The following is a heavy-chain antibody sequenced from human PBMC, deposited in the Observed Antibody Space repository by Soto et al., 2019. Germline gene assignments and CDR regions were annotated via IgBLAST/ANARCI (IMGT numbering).Heavy chain of an antibody. CDR2: FDPEDGET. Sequence: ASLKVSCKVSGYTLTELSMHWVREAPGKGLEWMGGFDPEDGETIYAQKFQGRVTMTEDTSTDTAYMELSSLRSEETAVYYCATDRMLSGSPLDDWAQGTLVTVAS. J-gene: IGHJ4*02. CDR1: GYTLTELS. CDR3: ATDRMLSGSPLDD. V-gene: IGHV1-24*01. D-gene: IGHD1-26*01.